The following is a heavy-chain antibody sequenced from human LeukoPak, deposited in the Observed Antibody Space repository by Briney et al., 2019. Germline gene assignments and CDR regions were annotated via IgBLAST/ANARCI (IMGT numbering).Heavy chain of an antibody. D-gene: IGHD3-22*01. Sequence: GGSLRLSCAASGFTFSSYWMSWVRQAPGKGLEWVANIKQDGSEKYYVDSVKGRFTISRDNAKNSLYLQMNSLRAEDTAVYYCARVPRYYDSSGYREDYYYYMDVWGKGTTVTVSS. CDR1: GFTFSSYW. V-gene: IGHV3-7*01. CDR2: IKQDGSEK. CDR3: ARVPRYYDSSGYREDYYYYMDV. J-gene: IGHJ6*03.